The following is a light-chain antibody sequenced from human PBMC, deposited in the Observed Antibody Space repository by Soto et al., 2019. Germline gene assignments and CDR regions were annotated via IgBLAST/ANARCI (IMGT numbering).Light chain of an antibody. J-gene: IGLJ2*01. CDR1: SSDIGGYNL. CDR2: EAT. CDR3: YSFAGSATFV. Sequence: QSALAQPASVSGSPGQSITISCTGTSSDIGGYNLVSWYQQHPGKAPKLIIYEATKRPSGVSDRFSGSRSGNTASLTISALQAEEEADYSCYSFAGSATFVFGGGTQLTVL. V-gene: IGLV2-23*02.